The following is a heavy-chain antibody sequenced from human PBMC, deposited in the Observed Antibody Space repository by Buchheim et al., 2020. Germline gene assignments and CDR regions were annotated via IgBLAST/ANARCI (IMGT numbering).Heavy chain of an antibody. Sequence: QVQLQESGPGLVKPSQTLSLTCTVSGGSISSGGYYWSWIRQYPGKGLEWIGYIYYSGSTYYNPSLKSRVTISIDTSKAQFSLKLSSLTAADTAVYYCARDSRRDSSNWYFDYWGQGSL. J-gene: IGHJ4*02. CDR1: GGSISSGGYY. CDR2: IYYSGST. V-gene: IGHV4-31*03. D-gene: IGHD6-13*01. CDR3: ARDSRRDSSNWYFDY.